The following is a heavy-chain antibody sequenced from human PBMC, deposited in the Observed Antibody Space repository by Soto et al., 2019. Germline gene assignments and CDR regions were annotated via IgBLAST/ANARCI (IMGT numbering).Heavy chain of an antibody. D-gene: IGHD3-10*01. CDR2: ISGSGETP. Sequence: GGSLRLSCAASGFTFSNYPMSWVRQAPGKGLEWVSGISGSGETPYYADSVKGRFTISRDNYKNMLYLQMNSLRAEDTAVYYCGKDRRITSVLGVLRAFDSWGQGNLVTAPQ. CDR1: GFTFSNYP. J-gene: IGHJ4*01. V-gene: IGHV3-23*01. CDR3: GKDRRITSVLGVLRAFDS.